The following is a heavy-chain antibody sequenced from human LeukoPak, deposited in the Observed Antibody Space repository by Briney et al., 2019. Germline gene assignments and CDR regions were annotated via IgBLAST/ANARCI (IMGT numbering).Heavy chain of an antibody. D-gene: IGHD3-22*01. V-gene: IGHV4-31*03. CDR1: GGSISSGGYY. Sequence: SETLSLTCTVSGGSISSGGYYWSRIRQHPGQGLEWTRYIYYSGSTNYNPALKCRVNISAGTSKNQFSLTLRSVNAADTAVYYCARDVYLGYYDSSGHIPQIYFDYWGQGTLVTVSS. CDR2: IYYSGST. J-gene: IGHJ4*02. CDR3: ARDVYLGYYDSSGHIPQIYFDY.